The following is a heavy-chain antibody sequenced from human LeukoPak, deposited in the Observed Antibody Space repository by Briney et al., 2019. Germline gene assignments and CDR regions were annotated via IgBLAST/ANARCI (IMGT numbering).Heavy chain of an antibody. V-gene: IGHV3-66*01. J-gene: IGHJ4*02. CDR2: IYSDGST. CDR1: GFTVRSNY. CDR3: ARLTVSGQLDY. D-gene: IGHD6-19*01. Sequence: PGGSLRLSCAASGFTVRSNYMNWVRRAPGKGLEWVSVIYSDGSTYYADSVKGRFTISRDFSKNTLYLQVNSLRVEDTAVYYCARLTVSGQLDYWGQGTLVTVSS.